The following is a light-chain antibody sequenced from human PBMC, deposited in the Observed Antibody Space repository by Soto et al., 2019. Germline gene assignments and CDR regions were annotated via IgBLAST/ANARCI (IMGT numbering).Light chain of an antibody. CDR2: DVS. J-gene: IGKJ1*01. CDR3: QQRNNWPPTWT. CDR1: QSVSSY. Sequence: EIVLTQYPATLSLSPGERATLSCRASQSVSSYLVWYQQKPGQAPRLLIHDVSTRATGIPARFSGSGSGTDFTLTISSLEPEDFAVYYCQQRNNWPPTWTFGQGTKVEIK. V-gene: IGKV3-11*01.